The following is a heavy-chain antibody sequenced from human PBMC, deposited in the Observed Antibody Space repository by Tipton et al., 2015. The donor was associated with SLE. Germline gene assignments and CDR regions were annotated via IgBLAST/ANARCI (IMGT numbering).Heavy chain of an antibody. J-gene: IGHJ4*02. CDR2: IYTSGSA. Sequence: TLSLTCTVSGDSISSGSYYWSWLRQPAGKGLEWIGRIYTSGSANYNSSLKRRVTISLDTSRNQISLKLSSVTAADTAVYYCARALSSGWYYYWGQGTLVTVSS. CDR1: GDSISSGSYY. D-gene: IGHD6-19*01. CDR3: ARALSSGWYYY. V-gene: IGHV4-61*02.